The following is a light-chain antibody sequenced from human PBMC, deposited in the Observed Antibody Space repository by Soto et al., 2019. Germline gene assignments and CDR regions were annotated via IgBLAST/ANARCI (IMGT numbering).Light chain of an antibody. Sequence: QSALTQPASVSGSPGQSITISCTGTSSDVGGYNYVSWYQQHPGKAPKLIIYDVTNRPSGVSNRFSGSKSGNTASLTISGLQAEDEADYYCSSYAGGSIPLVFGGGTKLTVL. CDR2: DVT. CDR3: SSYAGGSIPLV. CDR1: SSDVGGYNY. J-gene: IGLJ2*01. V-gene: IGLV2-14*03.